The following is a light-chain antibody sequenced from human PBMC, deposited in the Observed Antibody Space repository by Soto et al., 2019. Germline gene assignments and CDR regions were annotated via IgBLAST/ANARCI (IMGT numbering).Light chain of an antibody. J-gene: IGLJ1*01. V-gene: IGLV2-23*02. CDR2: EVS. CDR1: SSDVGSYNL. CDR3: CSYAGDSTYV. Sequence: QSALTQPASVSGSPGQSITISCTGTSSDVGSYNLVSWYQQHPGKAPKLMIYEVSKRPSGVSNRFSASKSGNTASLAISGLQAEDEADYYCCSYAGDSTYVFGSGTKVT.